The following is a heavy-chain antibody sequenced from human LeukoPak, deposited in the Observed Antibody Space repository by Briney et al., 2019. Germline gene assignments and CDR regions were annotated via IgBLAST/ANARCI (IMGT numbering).Heavy chain of an antibody. V-gene: IGHV4-59*01. CDR1: GGSISSYY. J-gene: IGHJ2*01. D-gene: IGHD1-26*01. Sequence: SETLSLTCTVSGGSISSYYWSWIRQPPGKGLEWIGYMYYSGSTNYNPSLKSRVTISVDTSKNQFSLKLSSVTAADTAVYYCARRGANSGSYLHFDLWGRGTLVTVSS. CDR2: MYYSGST. CDR3: ARRGANSGSYLHFDL.